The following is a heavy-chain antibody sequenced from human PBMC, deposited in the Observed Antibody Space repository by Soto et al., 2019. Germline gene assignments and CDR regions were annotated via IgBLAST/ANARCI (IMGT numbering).Heavy chain of an antibody. Sequence: QVNLVQSGAEVRKPGSSVKVSCKTSGATLNNYIIGWVRQAPGQGLEWMGRIITILGIPNYSQRFQDRLTITADRSTSTLYMELSSLRSDDTAIYFCARGGVVDYGDYNTWGQGTLVTVSS. D-gene: IGHD4-17*01. V-gene: IGHV1-69*02. CDR3: ARGGVVDYGDYNT. CDR2: IITILGIP. CDR1: GATLNNYI. J-gene: IGHJ5*02.